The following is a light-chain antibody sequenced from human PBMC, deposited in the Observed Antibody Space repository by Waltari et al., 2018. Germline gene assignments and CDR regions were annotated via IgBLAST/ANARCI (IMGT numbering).Light chain of an antibody. Sequence: QLVLTQSPSASASLGASVKVTCTLSSGHTNNAIPWHQQQPERGPRFLVRINSDGSHKKGDGVPDRFSGSRSGTEFYLTISSLQSEDEGDYYCQTWDTAILLFGGGTKLSVL. CDR3: QTWDTAILL. J-gene: IGLJ3*02. CDR1: SGHTNNA. CDR2: INSDGSH. V-gene: IGLV4-69*01.